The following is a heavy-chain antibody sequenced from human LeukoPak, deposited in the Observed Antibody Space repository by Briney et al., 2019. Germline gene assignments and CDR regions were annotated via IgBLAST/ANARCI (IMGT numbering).Heavy chain of an antibody. CDR1: GFTVSSNY. CDR3: ARDLFTVTHDY. CDR2: IYSGGST. V-gene: IGHV3-53*01. D-gene: IGHD4-17*01. Sequence: GGSLRLSCAASGFTVSSNYMSWVRQAPGKGLEWVSIIYSGGSTYYADSVKGRFTISRDGSKNTVYLQMNSLRAEDTAVYYCARDLFTVTHDYWGQGTLVTVSS. J-gene: IGHJ4*02.